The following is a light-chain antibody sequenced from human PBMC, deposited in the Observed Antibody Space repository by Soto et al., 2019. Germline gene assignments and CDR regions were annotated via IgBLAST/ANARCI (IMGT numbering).Light chain of an antibody. CDR3: QQYGSSPRT. J-gene: IGKJ1*01. Sequence: EVVLTQSPGTLSLAPGERATLSCRASPSVSSSYLAWYQQKPGQAPRLLIYGASSRTTGIPDRFSGSGSGTDFPLTISRLEPEDFAVYYCQQYGSSPRTFGQGTKVDIK. CDR1: PSVSSSY. CDR2: GAS. V-gene: IGKV3-20*01.